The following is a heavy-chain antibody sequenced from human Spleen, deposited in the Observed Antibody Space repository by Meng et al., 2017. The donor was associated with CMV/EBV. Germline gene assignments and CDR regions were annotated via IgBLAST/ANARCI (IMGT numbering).Heavy chain of an antibody. Sequence: FSRSPSGVGVGWIRQPPGKALEWLAVIYWNDDKRYSPSLKSRLTITKDTSKNQVVLTMTNMDPVDTATYYCAHRRSRGVHPENWFDPWGQGTLVTVSS. D-gene: IGHD3-10*01. CDR3: AHRRSRGVHPENWFDP. J-gene: IGHJ5*02. CDR2: IYWNDDK. V-gene: IGHV2-5*01. CDR1: FSRSPSGVG.